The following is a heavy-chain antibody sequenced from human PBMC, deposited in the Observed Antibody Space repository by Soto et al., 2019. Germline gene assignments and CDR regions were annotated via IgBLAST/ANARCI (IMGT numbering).Heavy chain of an antibody. V-gene: IGHV3-64*04. D-gene: IGHD5-12*01. J-gene: IGHJ4*02. CDR2: ISSNGGST. CDR3: AKDLYSGYDSY. CDR1: GFTFSSYA. Sequence: GGSLRLSCSASGFTFSSYAMHWVRQAPGKGLEYVSAISSNGGSTYYADSVKGRFTISRDNSKNTLYLQMNSLRAEDTAVYYCAKDLYSGYDSYWGQGTLVTVSS.